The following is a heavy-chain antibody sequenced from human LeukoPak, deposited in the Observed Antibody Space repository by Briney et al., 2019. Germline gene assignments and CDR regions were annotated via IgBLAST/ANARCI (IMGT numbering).Heavy chain of an antibody. Sequence: KPSETLSFTCTVSGGSISSSSYYWGWIRQPPGKGLEWIGSIYYSGSTYYNPSHKSRVTISVDTSKNQFSLKLSSVTAADTAVYYCARLRTYYYDSSGYTIDYWGQGTLVTVSS. J-gene: IGHJ4*02. D-gene: IGHD3-22*01. V-gene: IGHV4-39*01. CDR1: GGSISSSSYY. CDR3: ARLRTYYYDSSGYTIDY. CDR2: IYYSGST.